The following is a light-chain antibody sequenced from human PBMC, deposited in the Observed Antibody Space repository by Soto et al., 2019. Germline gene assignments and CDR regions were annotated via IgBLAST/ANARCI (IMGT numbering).Light chain of an antibody. V-gene: IGKV1-33*01. CDR1: QGISSY. CDR3: QQYDNLPLS. J-gene: IGKJ5*01. CDR2: DAS. Sequence: IQLTQSPSSLSASVGDRVTITCRASQGISSYLAWYQQKPGKAPKLLIYDASNLETGVPSRFSGSGSGTDFTFTISSLQPEDIATYYCQQYDNLPLSFGQGTRLEIK.